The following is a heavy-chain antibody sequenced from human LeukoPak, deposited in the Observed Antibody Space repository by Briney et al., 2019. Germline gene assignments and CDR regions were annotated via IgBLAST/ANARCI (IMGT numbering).Heavy chain of an antibody. CDR2: FDPEDGET. CDR3: ARGMYSSGWLEDNWFDP. D-gene: IGHD6-19*01. Sequence: GASVKVSCKVSGYTLTELSMHWVRQAPGQGLEWMGGFDPEDGETIYAQKFQGRVTMTEDTSTDTAYMELSRLRSDDTAVYYCARGMYSSGWLEDNWFDPWGQGTLVTVSS. V-gene: IGHV1-24*01. CDR1: GYTLTELS. J-gene: IGHJ5*02.